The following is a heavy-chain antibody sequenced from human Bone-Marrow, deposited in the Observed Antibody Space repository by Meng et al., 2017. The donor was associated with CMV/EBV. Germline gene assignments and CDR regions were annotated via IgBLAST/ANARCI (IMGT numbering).Heavy chain of an antibody. J-gene: IGHJ6*02. D-gene: IGHD5-18*01. V-gene: IGHV3-9*01. CDR2: ISWNSGSI. Sequence: LSLTCAASGFTFDDYAMHWVRQAPGKGLEWVSGISWNSGSIGYADSVKGRFTISRDNAKNSLYLQMNSLRAEDTALYYCAKDQSGYSYGASYYYYGMDVWSQGTTVTVSS. CDR3: AKDQSGYSYGASYYYYGMDV. CDR1: GFTFDDYA.